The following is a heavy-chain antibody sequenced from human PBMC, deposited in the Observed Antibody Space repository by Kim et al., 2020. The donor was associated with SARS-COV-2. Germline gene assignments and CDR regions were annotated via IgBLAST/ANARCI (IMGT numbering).Heavy chain of an antibody. Sequence: GGSLRLSCAASGFTFSSYGMHWVRQAPGKGLEWVAVISYDGSNKYYADSVKGRFTISRDNSKNTLYLQMNSLRAEDTAVYYCAKGTNYYYYGMDVWGQGTTVTVSS. CDR3: AKGTNYYYYGMDV. CDR1: GFTFSSYG. J-gene: IGHJ6*02. CDR2: ISYDGSNK. V-gene: IGHV3-30*18.